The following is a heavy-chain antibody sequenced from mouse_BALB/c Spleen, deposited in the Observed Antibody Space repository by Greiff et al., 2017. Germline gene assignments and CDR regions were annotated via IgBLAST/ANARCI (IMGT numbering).Heavy chain of an antibody. CDR2: IYPGDGDT. CDR3: ARSGYYGSSSFAY. Sequence: QVQLQQSGAELVRPGSSVKISCKASGYAFSSYWMNWVKQRPGQGLEWIGQIYPGDGDTNYNGKFKGKATLTADKSSSTAYMQLSSLTSEDSAVYFCARSGYYGSSSFAYWGQGTLVTVAA. V-gene: IGHV1-80*01. J-gene: IGHJ3*01. CDR1: GYAFSSYW. D-gene: IGHD1-1*01.